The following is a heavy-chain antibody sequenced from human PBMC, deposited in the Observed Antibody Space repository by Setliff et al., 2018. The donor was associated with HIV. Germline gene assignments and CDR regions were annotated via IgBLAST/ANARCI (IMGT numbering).Heavy chain of an antibody. CDR1: GGSLVASNW. J-gene: IGHJ5*02. CDR2: IYHTGTT. Sequence: PSETLSLTCVVSGGSLVASNWWSWVRQSPGKGLEWIGDIYHTGTTKYNPSLKSRVTLSVDKSKTRFSLQLNSVTAADTAVYYCARGLVPHFDPWGQGTQVTVSS. CDR3: ARGLVPHFDP. V-gene: IGHV4-4*02.